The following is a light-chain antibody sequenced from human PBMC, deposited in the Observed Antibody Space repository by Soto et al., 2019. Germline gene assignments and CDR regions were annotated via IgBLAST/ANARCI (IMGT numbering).Light chain of an antibody. V-gene: IGKV1-9*01. Sequence: DIQLTQSPSFLSASVGDRVTITCRASQGITNSLAWYQQKPGKAPNLLIYAASTLQGGVPSRFIGGGVGRDFTLTISSLQPEDFATYYCQHVTSKPLTFGGGTKVEIK. J-gene: IGKJ4*01. CDR1: QGITNS. CDR3: QHVTSKPLT. CDR2: AAS.